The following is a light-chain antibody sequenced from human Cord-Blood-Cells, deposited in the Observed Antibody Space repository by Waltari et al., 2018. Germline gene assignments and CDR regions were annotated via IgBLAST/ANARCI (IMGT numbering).Light chain of an antibody. V-gene: IGLV2-14*01. CDR3: SSYTSSSTHGV. CDR2: YVS. Sequence: QSALTQPASVSGSPGQSITISCTGTTSDVGGYNYVSWYQQHPGKPPKLLIYYVSNRASGVYNRVAGSKSGNTASQTFSGLQAEDEADYYCSSYTSSSTHGVFGGGTKLTVL. CDR1: TSDVGGYNY. J-gene: IGLJ2*01.